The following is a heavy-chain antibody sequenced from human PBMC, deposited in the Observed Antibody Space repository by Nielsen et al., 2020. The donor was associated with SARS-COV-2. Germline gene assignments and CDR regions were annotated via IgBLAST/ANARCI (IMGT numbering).Heavy chain of an antibody. D-gene: IGHD3-22*01. J-gene: IGHJ4*02. Sequence: ASVKVSCKASGYTFTSYYMHWVRQAPGQGLEWMGIINPSGGSTSYAQKFQGRVTMTRDTSTSTVYMELSSLRSEDTAVYYCARGTSITMIVVTTDLFDYWGQGTLVTVS. CDR1: GYTFTSYY. CDR2: INPSGGST. CDR3: ARGTSITMIVVTTDLFDY. V-gene: IGHV1-46*01.